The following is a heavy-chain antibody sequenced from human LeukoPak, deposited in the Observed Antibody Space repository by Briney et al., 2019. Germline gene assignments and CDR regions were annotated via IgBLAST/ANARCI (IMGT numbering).Heavy chain of an antibody. CDR3: ARGFRDTAMFLDY. V-gene: IGHV3-48*03. Sequence: GSLRLSCEASGISFSSYEMNWVRQAPGKGLEWLSCISGSGTPVYYADSVKGRFTISRDNAKSSLYLQMNSLRAEDTAVYYCARGFRDTAMFLDYWGQGTLVTVSS. CDR1: GISFSSYE. CDR2: ISGSGTPV. J-gene: IGHJ4*02. D-gene: IGHD5-18*01.